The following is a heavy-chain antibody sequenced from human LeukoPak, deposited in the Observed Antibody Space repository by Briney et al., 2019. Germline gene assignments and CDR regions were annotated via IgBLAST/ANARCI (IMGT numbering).Heavy chain of an antibody. CDR2: IHYSGST. J-gene: IGHJ6*03. CDR1: GGSISSYY. V-gene: IGHV4-59*01. Sequence: PSETLSLTCTVSGGSISSYYWSWIRQPPGKGLQWIGYIHYSGSTNYNPSLKSRVTISVNMSKNQFSLRLSSVTAADTAVYYCARTTEGGYTYDYFYYYYMDVWGQGTTVTISS. D-gene: IGHD5-18*01. CDR3: ARTTEGGYTYDYFYYYYMDV.